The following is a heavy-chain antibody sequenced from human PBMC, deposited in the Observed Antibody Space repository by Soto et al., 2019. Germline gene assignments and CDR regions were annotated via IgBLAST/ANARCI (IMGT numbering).Heavy chain of an antibody. CDR3: AKWDYRDNAFDI. J-gene: IGHJ3*02. D-gene: IGHD3-16*02. Sequence: GGSLRLSCAASGFTFSSYGMHWVRQAPGKGLEWVAVISYDGSNKYYADSVKGRFTISRDNSKNTLYLQMNSLRAEDTAVYYCAKWDYRDNAFDIWGQGTMVTVSS. CDR1: GFTFSSYG. CDR2: ISYDGSNK. V-gene: IGHV3-30*18.